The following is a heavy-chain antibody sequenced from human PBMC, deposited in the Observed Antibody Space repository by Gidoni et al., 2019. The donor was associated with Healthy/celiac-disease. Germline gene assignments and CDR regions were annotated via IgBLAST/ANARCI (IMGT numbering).Heavy chain of an antibody. CDR3: ARHVEEYCSGGSCYSESYFDY. D-gene: IGHD2-15*01. J-gene: IGHJ4*02. CDR1: GYSFTSYW. V-gene: IGHV5-51*01. CDR2: IYPGDSDT. Sequence: EVQLVQSGAEVKKPGESLTISCKGSGYSFTSYWIGLGRQMPGKGLEWMGIIYPGDSDTRYSPSFQGQVTISADKSISTAYLQWSSLKASDTAMYYCARHVEEYCSGGSCYSESYFDYWGQGTLVTVSS.